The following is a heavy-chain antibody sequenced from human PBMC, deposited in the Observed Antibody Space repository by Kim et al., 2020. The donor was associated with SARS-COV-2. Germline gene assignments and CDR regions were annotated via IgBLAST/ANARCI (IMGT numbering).Heavy chain of an antibody. Sequence: SETLSLTCAVYGGSFSGYYWSWIRQPPGKGLEWIGEINHSGSTNYNPSLKSRVTISVDTSKNKFSLKLSSVTAADTAEYYCARGPGYSSSGDGARNWFDPWGQGTLVTVSS. D-gene: IGHD6-13*01. CDR3: ARGPGYSSSGDGARNWFDP. CDR1: GGSFSGYY. CDR2: INHSGST. V-gene: IGHV4-34*01. J-gene: IGHJ5*02.